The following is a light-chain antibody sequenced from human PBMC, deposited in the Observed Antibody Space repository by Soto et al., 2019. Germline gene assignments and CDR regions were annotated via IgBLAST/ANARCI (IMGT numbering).Light chain of an antibody. CDR3: CSYAGSSTYI. CDR2: EVS. V-gene: IGLV2-23*02. J-gene: IGLJ1*01. Sequence: ITISCTGTSSDVGSYNLVSWYQQHPGKAPKLMIYEVSKRPSGVSNRFSGSKSGNTASLTISGLQAEDEADYYCCSYAGSSTYIFGTGTKVTVL. CDR1: SSDVGSYNL.